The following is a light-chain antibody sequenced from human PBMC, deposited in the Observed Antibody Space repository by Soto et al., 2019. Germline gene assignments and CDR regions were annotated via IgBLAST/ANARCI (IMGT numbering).Light chain of an antibody. Sequence: QSVLTQPPSASGSPGQSVTISCTGTSSDVGDYNYVSWYQQHPGKAPKLMIYEVSKRPSGVPDRFSGSKSGNTASLTVSGLQAEDEADYYCSSYAGSNNFEVFGGGTQLTVL. J-gene: IGLJ3*02. CDR2: EVS. V-gene: IGLV2-8*01. CDR1: SSDVGDYNY. CDR3: SSYAGSNNFEV.